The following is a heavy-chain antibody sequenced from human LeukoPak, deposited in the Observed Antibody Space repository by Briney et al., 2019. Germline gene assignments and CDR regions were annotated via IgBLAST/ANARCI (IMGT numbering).Heavy chain of an antibody. J-gene: IGHJ2*01. V-gene: IGHV3-23*01. CDR3: AKSGLRGWL. D-gene: IGHD6-19*01. CDR1: GGSISSSN. CDR2: ISASGGST. Sequence: ETLSLTCAVSGGSISSSNWWSWVRQAPGKGLEWVSAISASGGSTYYADSVKGRFTISRDNSKNTLYLQMNSLRAEDTAVYYCAKSGLRGWLWGRGTLITVSS.